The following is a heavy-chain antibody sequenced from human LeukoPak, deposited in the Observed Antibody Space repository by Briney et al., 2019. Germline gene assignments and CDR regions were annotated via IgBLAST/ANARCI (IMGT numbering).Heavy chain of an antibody. CDR3: ARVGGANRYDFWSGYFDY. CDR1: GFTVSSNY. CDR2: IYSGGST. J-gene: IGHJ4*02. D-gene: IGHD3-3*01. V-gene: IGHV3-53*01. Sequence: PGGSLRLSCAASGFTVSSNYMSWVRQAPGKGLEWVSVIYSGGSTYYADSVKGRFTISRDNSKNTLYLQMNSLRAEDTAVYYCARVGGANRYDFWSGYFDYWGQGTLVTVSS.